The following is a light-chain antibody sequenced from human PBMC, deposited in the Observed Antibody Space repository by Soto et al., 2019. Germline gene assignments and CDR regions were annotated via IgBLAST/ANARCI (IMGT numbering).Light chain of an antibody. Sequence: QSALTQPASVSGSPGQSITISCTGTRSGVGSYNLVSWYQQHPGKAPKVMIYEDIKRPSGVSDRFSGSKSDNTASLTISGLQAEDEADYYCCSYADFYIYVCGTGTKVTVL. V-gene: IGLV2-23*01. CDR3: CSYADFYIYV. CDR1: RSGVGSYNL. CDR2: EDI. J-gene: IGLJ1*01.